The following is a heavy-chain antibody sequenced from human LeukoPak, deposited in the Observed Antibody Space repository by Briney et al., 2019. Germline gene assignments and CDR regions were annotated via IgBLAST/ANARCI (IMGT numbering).Heavy chain of an antibody. V-gene: IGHV1-69*13. J-gene: IGHJ3*02. CDR1: GGTFSRYA. D-gene: IGHD4-17*01. Sequence: GASVKVSCKASGGTFSRYAISWVRQARGQGLEWMGGIIPIFGTANYAQKFRGRVTITADESTSTAYMELSSLRSEDTAVYYCARDLGATVTTYAFGIWGQGTMVTVSS. CDR3: ARDLGATVTTYAFGI. CDR2: IIPIFGTA.